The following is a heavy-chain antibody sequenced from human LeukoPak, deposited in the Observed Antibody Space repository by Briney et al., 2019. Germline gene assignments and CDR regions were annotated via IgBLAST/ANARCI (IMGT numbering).Heavy chain of an antibody. Sequence: GGSLRLSCAASGFIFNTYVMHWVRQAPGKGLEWVSGISPRGDITYYTDSVKGRFTVSRDNFKNTVHLQVNSLRPEDTAVYFCAKDDAWIRFASWGQGILVTVSS. D-gene: IGHD5-12*01. CDR3: AKDDAWIRFAS. J-gene: IGHJ5*01. CDR1: GFIFNTYV. V-gene: IGHV3-23*01. CDR2: ISPRGDIT.